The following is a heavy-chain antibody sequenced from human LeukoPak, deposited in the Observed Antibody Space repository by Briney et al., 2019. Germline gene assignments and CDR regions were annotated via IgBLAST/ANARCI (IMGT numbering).Heavy chain of an antibody. Sequence: PXGSXXLSCAASGFTFXXXTMHWXXXAPGKXLEWVXLISWDGGSTYYADSVKGRFTISRDNSKNSLYLQMNSLRTEDTALYYCAKEGIGVYYYMDVWGKGTTVTVSS. CDR3: AKEGIGVYYYMDV. V-gene: IGHV3-43*01. CDR1: GFTFXXXT. CDR2: ISWDGGST. D-gene: IGHD2-21*01. J-gene: IGHJ6*03.